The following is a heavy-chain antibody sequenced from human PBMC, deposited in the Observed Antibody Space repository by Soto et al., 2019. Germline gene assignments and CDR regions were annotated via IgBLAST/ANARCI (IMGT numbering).Heavy chain of an antibody. CDR2: ISYDGSNK. V-gene: IGHV3-30*03. CDR3: ASYSGSYSSFDY. CDR1: GFTFSSYG. J-gene: IGHJ4*02. D-gene: IGHD1-26*01. Sequence: QVQLVESGGGVVQPGRSLRLSCAASGFTFSSYGMHWVRQAPGKGLEWVAVISYDGSNKYYADSVKGRFSISRDNSKNTLYLRMNSLRAEDTAVYYCASYSGSYSSFDYWGQGTLVTVSS.